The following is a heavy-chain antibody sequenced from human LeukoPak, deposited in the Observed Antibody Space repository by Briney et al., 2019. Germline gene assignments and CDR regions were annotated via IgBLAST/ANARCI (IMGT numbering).Heavy chain of an antibody. J-gene: IGHJ4*02. V-gene: IGHV4-61*05. Sequence: PSETLSLTCTVSGGSISSSSYYWSWIRQPPGKGLEWIGYICYSGSTNNNPSIKSRFNISVVTSKNKFSLNLSSVSAADKAVYYCARQDYSYGYPIDYWGQGTLVTVPS. CDR3: ARQDYSYGYPIDY. CDR2: ICYSGST. CDR1: GGSISSSSYY. D-gene: IGHD5-18*01.